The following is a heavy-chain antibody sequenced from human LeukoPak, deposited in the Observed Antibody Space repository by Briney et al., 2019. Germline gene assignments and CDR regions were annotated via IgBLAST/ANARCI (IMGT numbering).Heavy chain of an antibody. Sequence: GGSLRLSCAASGFTVSSNYMSWVRQAPGKGLEWVSVIYSGGSTYYADSVKGRFTISRDNSKNTLYLQMNSLRAEDTAVYYCAGTYYDYVWGSYRPFDYWGQGTLVTVSS. CDR3: AGTYYDYVWGSYRPFDY. CDR2: IYSGGST. CDR1: GFTVSSNY. V-gene: IGHV3-66*01. J-gene: IGHJ4*02. D-gene: IGHD3-16*02.